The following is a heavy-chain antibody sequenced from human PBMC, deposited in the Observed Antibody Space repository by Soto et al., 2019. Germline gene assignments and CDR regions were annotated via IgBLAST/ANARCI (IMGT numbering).Heavy chain of an antibody. CDR1: GVSFSGYY. V-gene: IGHV4-34*01. CDR3: ALASVAGRSTDY. D-gene: IGHD6-19*01. Sequence: SETLSLTCAVYGVSFSGYYWSWIRQPPGKGLEWIGEINHSGSTNYNPSLKSRVTISVDTSKNQFSLKLSSVTAADTAVYYCALASVAGRSTDYWGQGTLVTVSS. J-gene: IGHJ4*02. CDR2: INHSGST.